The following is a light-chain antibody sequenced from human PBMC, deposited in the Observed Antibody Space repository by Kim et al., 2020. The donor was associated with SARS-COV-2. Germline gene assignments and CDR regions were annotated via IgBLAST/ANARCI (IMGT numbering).Light chain of an antibody. CDR1: QSVARN. J-gene: IGKJ4*01. CDR3: QQYNNWPPT. CDR2: GVS. V-gene: IGKV3D-15*01. Sequence: EIVMTQSPATLSVSPGEGATLSCRASQSVARNLAWYQQKPGQAPRLLISGVSTRATDIPARFSGSGSGTEFSLTISSLQSGDFADYYCQQYNNWPPTFGGGTKVDIK.